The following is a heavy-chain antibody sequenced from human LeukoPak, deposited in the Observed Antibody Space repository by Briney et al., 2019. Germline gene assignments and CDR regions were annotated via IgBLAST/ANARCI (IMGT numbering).Heavy chain of an antibody. V-gene: IGHV3-23*01. CDR3: AKFSSDTNYYYGMDV. CDR1: GFTFSSYA. D-gene: IGHD6-6*01. CDR2: IVDSGGIT. J-gene: IGHJ6*02. Sequence: PGESLRLSCAASGFTFSSYAMSWVRQAPGKGLEWVSSIVDSGGITYYADSVKGRFTISRDNSKNTLYLQMNSLRAEDTALYYCAKFSSDTNYYYGMDVWGPGTTVTVSS.